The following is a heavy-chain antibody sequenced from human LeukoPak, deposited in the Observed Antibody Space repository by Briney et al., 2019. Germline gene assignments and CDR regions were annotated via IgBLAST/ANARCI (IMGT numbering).Heavy chain of an antibody. CDR1: GGSISSGGYS. V-gene: IGHV4-30-4*07. CDR3: AREFPMVGASTYYFDY. CDR2: IYYSGST. Sequence: SSQTLSLTCAVSGGSISSGGYSWSWIRQPPGKGLGWIGYIYYSGSTNYNPSLKSRVTISVDTSKNQFSLKLSSVTAADTAVYYCAREFPMVGASTYYFDYWGQGTLVTVSS. J-gene: IGHJ4*02. D-gene: IGHD1-26*01.